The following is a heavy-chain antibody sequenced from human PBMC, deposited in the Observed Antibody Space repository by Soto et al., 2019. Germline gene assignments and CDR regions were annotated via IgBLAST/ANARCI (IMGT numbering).Heavy chain of an antibody. J-gene: IGHJ4*02. D-gene: IGHD5-12*01. Sequence: XESLCRPCAVSGYSISSGCFWGWIRQPPGKGLEWIANMYHDGNTHYNPSLKSRVTMSVDTSKSQFSLKLNSVTAADTAVYYCARESYSGYHSYDYWGQGILVTVSS. CDR3: ARESYSGYHSYDY. CDR2: MYHDGNT. CDR1: GYSISSGCF. V-gene: IGHV4-38-2*02.